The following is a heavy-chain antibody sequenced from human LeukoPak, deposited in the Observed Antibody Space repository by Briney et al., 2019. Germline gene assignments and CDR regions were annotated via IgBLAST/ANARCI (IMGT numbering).Heavy chain of an antibody. CDR2: IIPIFGTA. J-gene: IGHJ1*01. V-gene: IGHV1-69*05. Sequence: SVKVSCKASGGTFSSYAISWVRQAPGQGLEGMGGIIPIFGTANYAQKFQGRVTITTDESTSTAYMELSSLRSEDTAVYYCARDRYSGSPGDFQHWGQGTLVTVSS. CDR3: ARDRYSGSPGDFQH. CDR1: GGTFSSYA. D-gene: IGHD1-26*01.